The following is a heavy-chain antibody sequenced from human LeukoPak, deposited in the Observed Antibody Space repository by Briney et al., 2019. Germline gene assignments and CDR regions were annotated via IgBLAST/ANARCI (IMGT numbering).Heavy chain of an antibody. CDR2: IWYDGSNK. CDR3: AKDDVSYYDYVWGSYTSLFDY. CDR1: GFTFSSYG. J-gene: IGHJ4*02. Sequence: GGSLRLSCAASGFTFSSYGMHWVRQAPGKGLEWVAVIWYDGSNKYYADSVKGRFTISRDNSKNTLYLQMNSLGAEDTAVYYCAKDDVSYYDYVWGSYTSLFDYWGQGTLVTVSS. V-gene: IGHV3-33*06. D-gene: IGHD3-16*01.